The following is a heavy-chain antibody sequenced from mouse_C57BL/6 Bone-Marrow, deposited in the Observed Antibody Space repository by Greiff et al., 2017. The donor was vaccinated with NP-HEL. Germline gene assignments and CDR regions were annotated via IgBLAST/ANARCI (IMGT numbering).Heavy chain of an antibody. CDR3: AREGGYYGSPFAY. CDR2: ISYDGSN. J-gene: IGHJ3*01. V-gene: IGHV3-6*01. Sequence: EVKLMESGPGLVKPSQSLSLTCSVTGYSIISGYYWNWIRQFPGNKLEWMAYISYDGSNNYNPSLKNRISITRDISKNQFFLKLTSVTTEDTATYCCAREGGYYGSPFAYWGQGTLVTVSA. D-gene: IGHD1-1*01. CDR1: GYSIISGYY.